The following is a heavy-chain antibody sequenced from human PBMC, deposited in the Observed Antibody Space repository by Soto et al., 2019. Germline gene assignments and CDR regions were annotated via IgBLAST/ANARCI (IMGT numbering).Heavy chain of an antibody. CDR3: ASLGYSSGYGRNDAFDI. CDR2: INPSGGST. Sequence: ALVKVSCKASGYTFTSYYMHWVRQAPGQGLEWMGIINPSGGSTSYAQKFQGRVTMTRDTSTSTVYMELSSLRSEDTAVYYCASLGYSSGYGRNDAFDIWGQGTMVTVSS. V-gene: IGHV1-46*01. J-gene: IGHJ3*02. D-gene: IGHD3-22*01. CDR1: GYTFTSYY.